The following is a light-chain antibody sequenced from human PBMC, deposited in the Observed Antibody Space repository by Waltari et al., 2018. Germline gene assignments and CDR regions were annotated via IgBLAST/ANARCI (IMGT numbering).Light chain of an antibody. Sequence: QSALTQPASVSGSPGQSITISCTGTSSDVGGYNYVSWYQQHPGKAPKLMIYDVSDRPSGGSNRFSGSKSGSTASLTISGLRAEDEADYYCSSYTSSRTLAFGGGTKLTVL. CDR3: SSYTSSRTLA. CDR1: SSDVGGYNY. CDR2: DVS. J-gene: IGLJ2*01. V-gene: IGLV2-14*03.